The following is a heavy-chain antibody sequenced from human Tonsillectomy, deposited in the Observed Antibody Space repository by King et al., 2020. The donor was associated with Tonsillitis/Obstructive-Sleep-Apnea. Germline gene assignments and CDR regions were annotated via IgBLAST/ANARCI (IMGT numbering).Heavy chain of an antibody. V-gene: IGHV3-11*05. CDR3: ARDPRPGEWLLTPDAFDI. D-gene: IGHD3-3*01. J-gene: IGHJ3*02. CDR1: GFTFSDYY. Sequence: VQLVESGGGLVKPGGSLRLSCAASGFTFSDYYMNWIRQTPGKGLEWVSSISSSSTYTHYADSVKGRFTISRDNANNSLYLQMNSLRAEDTAVYYCARDPRPGEWLLTPDAFDIWGQGTLVTVSS. CDR2: ISSSSTYT.